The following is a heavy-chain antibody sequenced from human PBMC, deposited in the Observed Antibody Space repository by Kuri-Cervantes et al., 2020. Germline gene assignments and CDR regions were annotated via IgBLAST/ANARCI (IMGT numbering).Heavy chain of an antibody. CDR1: GFTFSSYW. J-gene: IGHJ4*02. CDR3: ASATTYSSSSPLFY. CDR2: IWYDGSNK. D-gene: IGHD6-6*01. Sequence: LSLTCAASGFTFSSYWLSWVRQAPGKGLEWVAVIWYDGSNKYYADSVKGRFTISRDNAKNSLYLQMNSLRAEDTAVYYCASATTYSSSSPLFYWGQGTLVTVSS. V-gene: IGHV3-33*08.